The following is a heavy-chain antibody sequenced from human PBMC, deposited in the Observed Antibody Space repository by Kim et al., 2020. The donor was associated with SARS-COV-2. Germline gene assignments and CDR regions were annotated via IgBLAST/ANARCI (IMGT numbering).Heavy chain of an antibody. D-gene: IGHD3-16*01. V-gene: IGHV3-23*01. Sequence: YADSVKGRFTISRDNSKNTLYLQMNSLRAEDTAVYYCAKDLIPVGGRMDVWGQGTTVTVSS. J-gene: IGHJ6*02. CDR3: AKDLIPVGGRMDV.